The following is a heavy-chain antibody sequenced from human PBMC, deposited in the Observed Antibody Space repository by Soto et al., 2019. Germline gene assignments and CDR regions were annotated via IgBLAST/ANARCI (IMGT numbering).Heavy chain of an antibody. CDR3: ARRTCSAWYFCDY. CDR2: ISAYNGNT. D-gene: IGHD6-19*01. J-gene: IGHJ4*02. Sequence: QVQLVQSGGEVKMPGASVKVSCKASGYTFTSYHITWVRQAPGQGLEWMGWISAYNGNTNYAQNFQGRVSMTTDSSTTTAYMELRNLRSDDTAVYYCARRTCSAWYFCDYWGLGTLVTVSS. V-gene: IGHV1-18*01. CDR1: GYTFTSYH.